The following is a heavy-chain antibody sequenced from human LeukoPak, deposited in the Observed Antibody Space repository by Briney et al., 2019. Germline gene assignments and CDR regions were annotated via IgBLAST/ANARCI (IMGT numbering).Heavy chain of an antibody. Sequence: ASVKVSYKASGYTFTGYYMHWVRQAPGQGLEWMGWINPNSGGTNYAQKFQGRVTMTRDTSISTAYMELSRLRSDDTAVYYCARVRRQWLVKLDYFDNWGQGPLVTVSS. CDR1: GYTFTGYY. J-gene: IGHJ4*02. CDR3: ARVRRQWLVKLDYFDN. V-gene: IGHV1-2*02. CDR2: INPNSGGT. D-gene: IGHD6-19*01.